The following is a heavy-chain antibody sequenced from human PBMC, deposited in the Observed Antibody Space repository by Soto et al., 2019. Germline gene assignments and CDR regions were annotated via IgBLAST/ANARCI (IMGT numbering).Heavy chain of an antibody. J-gene: IGHJ5*01. CDR1: GYTFSSHG. V-gene: IGHV1-18*01. D-gene: IGHD2-15*01. CDR2: ISGYNGNA. CDR3: AREGSYGWYDC. Sequence: QVQLAQSGAEVRKPGASVKVSCKASGYTFSSHGIIWVRQAPGQGLEWMGWISGYNGNAKYAQRFQGRVTMTTDTSTSTVYMDLRSLGSDDSAVYYCAREGSYGWYDCWGQGTLVTVSS.